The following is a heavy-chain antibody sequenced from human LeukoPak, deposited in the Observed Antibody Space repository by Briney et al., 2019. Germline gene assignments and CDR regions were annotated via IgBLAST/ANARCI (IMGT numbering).Heavy chain of an antibody. CDR2: ISSSSSYI. D-gene: IGHD3-3*01. J-gene: IGHJ4*02. CDR1: RFTFSSYS. Sequence: PGGSLRLSCAAPRFTFSSYSMNWVRQAPGKGLEWVSSISSSSSYIYYADSVKGRFTISSDNAKNSLYLQMNSLRAEDTAVYYCARDYYDFWSGSLWGNFDYWGQGTLVTGSS. CDR3: ARDYYDFWSGSLWGNFDY. V-gene: IGHV3-21*01.